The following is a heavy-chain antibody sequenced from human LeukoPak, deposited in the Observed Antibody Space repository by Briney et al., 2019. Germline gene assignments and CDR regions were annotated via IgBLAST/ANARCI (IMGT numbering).Heavy chain of an antibody. Sequence: PSETLSLTCAVYGGTFSGYYWSWIRQPPGKGVEWIGEINHSGTTNYNPSLKSRVTISIDTSKNQFSLKLSSVTAADTGVYYCASSRGYSSSLWYYYMDVWGKGTTVTVSS. CDR1: GGTFSGYY. CDR3: ASSRGYSSSLWYYYMDV. CDR2: INHSGTT. J-gene: IGHJ6*03. V-gene: IGHV4-34*01. D-gene: IGHD6-13*01.